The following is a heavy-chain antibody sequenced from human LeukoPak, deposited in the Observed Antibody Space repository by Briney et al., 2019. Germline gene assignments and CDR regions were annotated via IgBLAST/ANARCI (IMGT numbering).Heavy chain of an antibody. CDR2: INWNGGST. D-gene: IGHD3-22*01. CDR3: ARGPLQTIPTSKIVVYYYPFDY. J-gene: IGHJ4*02. CDR1: GFTFDDYG. V-gene: IGHV3-20*04. Sequence: GGSLRLSCAPSGFTFDDYGMSWVRQAPGKGLEWVSGINWNGGSTGYADSVKGRFTISRDNAKNSLYLQMNSLRAEDTALYYCARGPLQTIPTSKIVVYYYPFDYWGQGTLVTVSS.